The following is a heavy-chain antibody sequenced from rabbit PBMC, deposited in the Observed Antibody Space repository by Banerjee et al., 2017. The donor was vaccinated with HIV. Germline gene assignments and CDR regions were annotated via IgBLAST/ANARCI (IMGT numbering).Heavy chain of an antibody. CDR3: GRDRDGDAGYGSLAL. D-gene: IGHD6-1*01. V-gene: IGHV1S45*01. J-gene: IGHJ3*01. CDR1: GFSFNNNYV. Sequence: QEQLEESGGDLVKPEGSLTLTCTASGFSFNNNYVMCWVRQAPGKGLEWIACINTSSGNTVYATWAKGRFTISRTSSTTVALQMTSLTVADTATYFCGRDRDGDAGYGSLALWGQGTLVTVS. CDR2: INTSSGNT.